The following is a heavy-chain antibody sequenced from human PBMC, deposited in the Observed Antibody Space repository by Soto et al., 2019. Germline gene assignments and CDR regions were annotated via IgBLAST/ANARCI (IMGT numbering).Heavy chain of an antibody. Sequence: ASVKVSCKASGYTFTSYYMHWVRQAPGQGLEWMGIINPSGGSTSYAQKFQGRVTMTRDTSTSTVYMELSSLRSEDTAVYYCARDLRFDKAMATVDYWGQGTLVTVSS. CDR1: GYTFTSYY. J-gene: IGHJ4*02. V-gene: IGHV1-46*01. D-gene: IGHD5-18*01. CDR2: INPSGGST. CDR3: ARDLRFDKAMATVDY.